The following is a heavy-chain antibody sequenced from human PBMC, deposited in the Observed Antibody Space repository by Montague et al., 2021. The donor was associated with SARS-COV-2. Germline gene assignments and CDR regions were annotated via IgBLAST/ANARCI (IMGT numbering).Heavy chain of an antibody. Sequence: SETLSLTCTVSGGSTPSHYWNWIRHSPGTRPELIGYVYYNGDTKYNPSLQSRVTISIDTSENQFSLRLNSVTAADTAVYFCARGWAFDPWGQGRLVTVSS. J-gene: IGHJ3*01. D-gene: IGHD6-19*01. V-gene: IGHV4-59*08. CDR1: GGSTPSHY. CDR2: VYYNGDT. CDR3: ARGWAFDP.